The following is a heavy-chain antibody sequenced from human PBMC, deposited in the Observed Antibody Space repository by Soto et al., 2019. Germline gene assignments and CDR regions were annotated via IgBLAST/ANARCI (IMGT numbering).Heavy chain of an antibody. CDR1: GFTFSDFG. D-gene: IGHD1-20*01. V-gene: IGHV3-33*01. Sequence: QVQLVESGGGVIQPGRSLRLSCKASGFTFSDFGMHWVRQAPGKGLEWVSAIWYDGSYQYYADPVRGRFTTSRDNSNTTLFLQMNSLRVEDTAVYYCARDRLITYGAKIAPDHWGQGALVIVSS. CDR3: ARDRLITYGAKIAPDH. CDR2: IWYDGSYQ. J-gene: IGHJ5*02.